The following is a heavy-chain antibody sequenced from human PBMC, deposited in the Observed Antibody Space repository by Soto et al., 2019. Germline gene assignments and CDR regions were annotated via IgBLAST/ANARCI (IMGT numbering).Heavy chain of an antibody. Sequence: GASVKVSCKASGYTFTSYAMHWVRQAPGQRLEWMGWINAGNGNTKYSQKFQGRVTITRDTSASTAYMELSSLRSEDTAVYYCAREDIVLVPAAKRGPPCFDYWGQGTLVTVSS. CDR2: INAGNGNT. J-gene: IGHJ4*02. V-gene: IGHV1-3*01. CDR3: AREDIVLVPAAKRGPPCFDY. D-gene: IGHD2-2*01. CDR1: GYTFTSYA.